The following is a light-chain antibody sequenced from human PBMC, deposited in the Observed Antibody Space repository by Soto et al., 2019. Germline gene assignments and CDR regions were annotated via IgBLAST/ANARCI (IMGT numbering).Light chain of an antibody. CDR3: SSYTSSSTPLYV. J-gene: IGLJ1*01. Sequence: QSVLTQPASVSGSPGQSITISCTGTSSDVGGYNYVSWYQQHPGKAPKLMIYDVSSRPSGVSNRFFGSKSGNTASLTISGLQAEDEADYYCSSYTSSSTPLYVFGTGTKVTVL. CDR1: SSDVGGYNY. CDR2: DVS. V-gene: IGLV2-14*03.